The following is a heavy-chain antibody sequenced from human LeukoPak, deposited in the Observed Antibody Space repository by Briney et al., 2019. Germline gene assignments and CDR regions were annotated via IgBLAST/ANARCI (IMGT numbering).Heavy chain of an antibody. CDR3: ARTRITMIVGLASRFDY. J-gene: IGHJ4*02. D-gene: IGHD3-22*01. Sequence: GGSLRLSCAASGFTFSSYWMSWVRQAPGKGLEWVANIKQDGSEKYYVDSVKGRFTISRDNAKNSLYLQMNSLRAEDTAVCYCARTRITMIVGLASRFDYWGQGTLVTVSS. CDR1: GFTFSSYW. V-gene: IGHV3-7*01. CDR2: IKQDGSEK.